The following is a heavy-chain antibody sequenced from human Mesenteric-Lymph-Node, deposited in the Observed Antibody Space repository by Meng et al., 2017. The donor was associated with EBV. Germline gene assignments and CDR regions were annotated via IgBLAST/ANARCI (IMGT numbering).Heavy chain of an antibody. J-gene: IGHJ4*02. CDR3: ARKEQQLVHYFDY. CDR1: GGSCSRYY. D-gene: IGHD6-13*01. V-gene: IGHV4-34*01. CDR2: INHRRIT. Sequence: WGRGRLRSSGPLSLSCVVYGGSCSRYYWSRCRHPPGKGLEWIGEINHRRITNYNPSLKSRVTISVDTSKNQFSLKLSSVTAADTAVYYCARKEQQLVHYFDYWGQGTLVTVSS.